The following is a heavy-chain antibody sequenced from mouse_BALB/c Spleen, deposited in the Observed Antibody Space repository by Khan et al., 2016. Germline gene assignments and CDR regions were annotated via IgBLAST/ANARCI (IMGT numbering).Heavy chain of an antibody. CDR1: GYTFTNYG. CDR3: ARPDYGSSRGFAY. D-gene: IGHD1-1*01. V-gene: IGHV9-3-1*01. Sequence: QIQLVQSGPELKKPGETVRISCKASGYTFTNYGMNWVKQAPGKGLKWMGWINTYTGDPTYADDFKGRFAFSLETSASTAYLQINNLKNEDTATXFCARPDYGSSRGFAYWGQGTLVTVSA. CDR2: INTYTGDP. J-gene: IGHJ3*01.